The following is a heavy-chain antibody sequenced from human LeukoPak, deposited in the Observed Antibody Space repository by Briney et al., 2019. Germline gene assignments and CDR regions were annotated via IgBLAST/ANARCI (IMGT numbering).Heavy chain of an antibody. V-gene: IGHV1-24*01. Sequence: ASVKVSCKVSGYTVTELSMHWVRQAPGKGLEWMGGFDPEDGETIYAQKFQGRVTMTEDTSTDTAYMELSSLRSEDTAVYYCATDRGYPNPGPFDPWGQGTLVTVSS. CDR3: ATDRGYPNPGPFDP. D-gene: IGHD5-12*01. CDR1: GYTVTELS. CDR2: FDPEDGET. J-gene: IGHJ5*02.